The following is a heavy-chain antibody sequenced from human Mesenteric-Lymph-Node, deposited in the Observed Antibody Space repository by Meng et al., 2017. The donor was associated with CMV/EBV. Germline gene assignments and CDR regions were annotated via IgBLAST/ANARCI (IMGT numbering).Heavy chain of an antibody. CDR1: GFTFSSYS. V-gene: IGHV3-21*01. CDR3: ARTGRATPEDY. Sequence: GESLKISCAASGFTFSSYSMNWVRQAPGKGLEWVSSISSSSSYIYYADSVKGRFTISRDNAKNSLYLQMNSLRAEDTAVYYCARTGRATPEDYWGQGTLVTVSS. CDR2: ISSSSSYI. J-gene: IGHJ4*02.